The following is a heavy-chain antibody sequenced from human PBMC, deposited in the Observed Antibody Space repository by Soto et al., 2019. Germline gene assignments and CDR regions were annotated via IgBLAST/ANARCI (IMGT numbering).Heavy chain of an antibody. V-gene: IGHV3-33*01. CDR2: IRFDGTNI. CDR1: GLLFSGYG. Sequence: QVHLVESGGGVVQPGGSLRLSCAVPGLLFSGYGMHWVRQAPGKGLEWVAIIRFDGTNIEYADSVRGRFTISRDNSKNMLYLKMNSLRVEDTAVYYWGRDGIGGPVFYGYFAYWGQGTLVTVS. CDR3: GRDGIGGPVFYGYFAY. D-gene: IGHD2-15*01. J-gene: IGHJ4*02.